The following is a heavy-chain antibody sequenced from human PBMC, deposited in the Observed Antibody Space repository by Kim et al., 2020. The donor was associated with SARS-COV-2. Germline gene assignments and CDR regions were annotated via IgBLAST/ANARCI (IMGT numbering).Heavy chain of an antibody. Sequence: GGSLRLSCAASGFTFDDYAMHWVRQAPGKGLEWVSGISWNSGSIGYADSVKGRFTISRDNAKNSLYLQMNSLRAEDTALYYCARRLRGNWFDPWGQGTLVTVSS. CDR1: GFTFDDYA. CDR2: ISWNSGSI. V-gene: IGHV3-9*01. D-gene: IGHD3-16*01. CDR3: ARRLRGNWFDP. J-gene: IGHJ5*02.